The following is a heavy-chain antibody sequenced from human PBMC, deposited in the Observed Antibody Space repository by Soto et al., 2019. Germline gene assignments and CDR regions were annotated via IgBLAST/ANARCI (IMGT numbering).Heavy chain of an antibody. Sequence: SETLSLTCTVSGGSISNYYWSWIRQPPGKGLEWIGYVYYSGSTNYNPSLKSRVTISLDTSKNQFSLKLNSVTAADTAVYYCVRDLFRGTIDYWGQGTLVTVSS. D-gene: IGHD3-10*01. V-gene: IGHV4-59*01. CDR2: VYYSGST. CDR3: VRDLFRGTIDY. CDR1: GGSISNYY. J-gene: IGHJ4*02.